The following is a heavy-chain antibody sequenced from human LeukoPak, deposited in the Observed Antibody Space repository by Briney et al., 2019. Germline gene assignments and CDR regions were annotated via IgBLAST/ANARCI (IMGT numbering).Heavy chain of an antibody. CDR2: IIPIFGTA. D-gene: IGHD5-18*01. V-gene: IGHV1-69*13. Sequence: ASVKVSCKAFGYTFTSNYMHWVRQAPGQGLEWMGGIIPIFGTANYAQKFQGRVTITADESTSTAYMELSSLRSEDTAVYYCARSGIQDTAYDYWGQGTLVTVSS. J-gene: IGHJ4*02. CDR3: ARSGIQDTAYDY. CDR1: GYTFTSNY.